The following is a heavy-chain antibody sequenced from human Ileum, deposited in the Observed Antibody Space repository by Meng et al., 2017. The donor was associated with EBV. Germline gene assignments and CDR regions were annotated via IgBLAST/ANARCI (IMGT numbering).Heavy chain of an antibody. D-gene: IGHD3-16*01. CDR3: ARGVDYHWGY. CDR2: IHHSGIT. Sequence: QVRMQEPGPGRVKPSGTPSLICAVSGGSINTDYWWSWVRQSPGEGLEWIGEIHHSGITNYNASLRSRVDMSIDKSKNQVSFNLRSATAADTAVYYCARGVDYHWGYWGQGSLVTVSS. V-gene: IGHV4-4*02. J-gene: IGHJ4*02. CDR1: GGSINTDYW.